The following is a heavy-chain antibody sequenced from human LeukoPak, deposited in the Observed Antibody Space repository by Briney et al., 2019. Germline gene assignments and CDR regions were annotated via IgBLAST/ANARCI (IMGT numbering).Heavy chain of an antibody. CDR3: ARDGATLGAMDV. CDR2: ISWNSGSI. J-gene: IGHJ6*02. Sequence: GRSLRLSCAASGFTFDDYAMHWVRQAPGKGLEWVSGISWNSGSIGYADSVKGRFTISRDNAKNTVYLQMSSLRADDTAVYYCARDGATLGAMDVWGQGTTVTVSS. CDR1: GFTFDDYA. D-gene: IGHD3-3*01. V-gene: IGHV3-9*01.